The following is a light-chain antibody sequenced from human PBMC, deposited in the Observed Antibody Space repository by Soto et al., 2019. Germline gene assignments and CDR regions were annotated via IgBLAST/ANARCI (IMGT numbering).Light chain of an antibody. J-gene: IGLJ2*01. CDR1: SSNIGAGYD. CDR3: QSYDSTLSVV. Sequence: QSVLTQPPSVSGAPGQRVTITCTGSSSNIGAGYDVNWYQQLPGTAPKLLIYGNSNRPSGVPDRFSGSKSGTSASLAITGLQAEDEADYHCQSYDSTLSVVFGGGTKLTVL. V-gene: IGLV1-40*01. CDR2: GNS.